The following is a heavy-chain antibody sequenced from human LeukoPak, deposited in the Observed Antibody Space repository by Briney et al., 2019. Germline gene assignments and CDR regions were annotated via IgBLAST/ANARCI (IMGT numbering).Heavy chain of an antibody. CDR3: ARAMRGYSYGYRSNWFDP. CDR2: IYYSGST. CDR1: GGSISSYY. Sequence: TSETLSLTCTVSGGSISSYYWSWIRQPPGKGLEWIGCIYYSGSTNYNPSLKSRVTISVDTSKNQFSLKLSSVTAADTAVYYCARAMRGYSYGYRSNWFDPWGQGTLVTVSS. V-gene: IGHV4-59*01. D-gene: IGHD5-18*01. J-gene: IGHJ5*02.